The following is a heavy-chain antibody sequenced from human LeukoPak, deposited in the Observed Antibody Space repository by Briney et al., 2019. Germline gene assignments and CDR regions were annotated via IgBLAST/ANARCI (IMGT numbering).Heavy chain of an antibody. CDR1: GYSFTSYW. CDR3: ARLERGRYSYGSFDY. Sequence: GESLKISRKGSGYSFTSYWIGWVRQMPGKGLEWMGIIYPGDSDTRYSPSFQGQVTISADKSISTAYLQWSSLKASDTAMYYCARLERGRYSYGSFDYWGQGTLVTVSS. V-gene: IGHV5-51*01. CDR2: IYPGDSDT. J-gene: IGHJ4*02. D-gene: IGHD5-18*01.